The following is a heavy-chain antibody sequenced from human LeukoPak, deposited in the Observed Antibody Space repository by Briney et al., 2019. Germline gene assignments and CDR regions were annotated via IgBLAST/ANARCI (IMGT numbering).Heavy chain of an antibody. CDR1: GYSFTSYY. CDR3: ARGPRITIFGVVMANDAFDI. V-gene: IGHV1-2*02. Sequence: ASVKVSCKASGYSFTSYYMHWVRQAPGQGLEWMGWINPKSGGTVYAQKFQGRVTMTRDTSSSTAYMELSRLRFDDTVVYYCARGPRITIFGVVMANDAFDIWGQGTMVTVSS. D-gene: IGHD3-3*01. J-gene: IGHJ3*02. CDR2: INPKSGGT.